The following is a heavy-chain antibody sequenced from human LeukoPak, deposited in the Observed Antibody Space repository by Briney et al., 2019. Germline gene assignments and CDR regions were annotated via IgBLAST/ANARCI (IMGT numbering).Heavy chain of an antibody. CDR3: ASYNWNYGVYFDY. CDR1: GGSISSSSYY. Sequence: SETLSLTCTVSGGSISSSSYYWGWIRQPPGKGLEWIGSIYYSGSTYYNPSLKSRVTISVDTSKNQFSLKLSSVTAADTAMYYCASYNWNYGVYFDYWGQGTLVTVSS. D-gene: IGHD1-7*01. CDR2: IYYSGST. J-gene: IGHJ4*02. V-gene: IGHV4-39*01.